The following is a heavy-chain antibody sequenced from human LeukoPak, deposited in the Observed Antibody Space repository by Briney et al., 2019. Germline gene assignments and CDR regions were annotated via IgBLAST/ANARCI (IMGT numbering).Heavy chain of an antibody. Sequence: ASVKVSCKASGYTFTGYYMHWVRQAPGQGLEWMGWINPNSGGTNYAQKFQGRVTMTRDTSISTAYMELSRLRSDDTAVYYCARVELGILKYSSSSTLDYWGQGTLVTVSS. CDR3: ARVELGILKYSSSSTLDY. J-gene: IGHJ4*02. CDR1: GYTFTGYY. CDR2: INPNSGGT. D-gene: IGHD6-6*01. V-gene: IGHV1-2*02.